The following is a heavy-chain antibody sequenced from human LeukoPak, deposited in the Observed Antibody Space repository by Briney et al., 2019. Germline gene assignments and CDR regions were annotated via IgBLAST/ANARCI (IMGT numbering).Heavy chain of an antibody. J-gene: IGHJ4*02. V-gene: IGHV3-7*01. CDR2: IKHDGSEK. D-gene: IGHD3-16*01. CDR3: ARVVGAYYFDY. CDR1: GFTFSNYW. Sequence: GGSLRLSCAASGFTFSNYWMSWVRQAPGKGLEWVANIKHDGSEKYYVDSVKGRFTISRDNAKNSLYLQMNSLRAEDTAVYYCARVVGAYYFDYWGQGTLVTVSS.